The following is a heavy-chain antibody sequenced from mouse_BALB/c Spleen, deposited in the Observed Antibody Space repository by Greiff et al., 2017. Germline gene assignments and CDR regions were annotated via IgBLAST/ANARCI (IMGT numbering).Heavy chain of an antibody. CDR3: ARSFDY. J-gene: IGHJ2*01. V-gene: IGHV3-2*02. CDR2: ISYSGST. Sequence: EVQLQESGPGLVKPSQSLSLTCTVTGYSITSDYAWNWIRQFPGNQLEWMGYISYSGSTSYNPSLKSRISITRDTSKNQFFLQLNSVTTEDTATYYCARSFDYWGQGTTLTVSS. CDR1: GYSITSDYA.